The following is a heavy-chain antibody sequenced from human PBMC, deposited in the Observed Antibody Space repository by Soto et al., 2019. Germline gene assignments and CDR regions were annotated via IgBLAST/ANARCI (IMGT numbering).Heavy chain of an antibody. D-gene: IGHD2-2*01. J-gene: IGHJ5*02. Sequence: ASVQVSCKASGYNFTQYTIHWVRQAPGQRLEWMGWITAGDGKTQYSKKFQTRVTIRSDVSATTVYMDLNSLRSEDTAVYYCARDLYSSSFFWFDAWGRGTLVTVSS. V-gene: IGHV1-3*01. CDR1: GYNFTQYT. CDR2: ITAGDGKT. CDR3: ARDLYSSSFFWFDA.